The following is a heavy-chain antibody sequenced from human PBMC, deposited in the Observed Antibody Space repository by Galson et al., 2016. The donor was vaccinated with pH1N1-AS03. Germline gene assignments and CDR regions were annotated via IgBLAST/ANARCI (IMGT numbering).Heavy chain of an antibody. V-gene: IGHV3-30-3*01. Sequence: SLRLSCAASGFTFSTHTMHWVRQAPGKGLEWVAAISYDGGDKFYADSVKGRFTITRDNSKNTLYLQVNSLRAEDTAVYYCAREEINVGADYNGMDVWGQGTTVTVSS. CDR2: ISYDGGDK. CDR1: GFTFSTHT. J-gene: IGHJ6*02. D-gene: IGHD1-26*01. CDR3: AREEINVGADYNGMDV.